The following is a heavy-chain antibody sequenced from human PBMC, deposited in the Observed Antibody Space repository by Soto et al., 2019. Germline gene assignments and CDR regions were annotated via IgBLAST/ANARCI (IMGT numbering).Heavy chain of an antibody. CDR3: ARHSGYDLNYFDY. D-gene: IGHD5-12*01. V-gene: IGHV4-39*01. CDR2: IYYSGST. J-gene: IGHJ4*02. CDR1: GGSISSSSYY. Sequence: SETPSLTCTVSGGSISSSSYYWGWIRQPPGKGLEWIGSIYYSGSTYYNPSLKGRVTISVDTSKNQFSLKLSSVTAADTAVYYCARHSGYDLNYFDYWGQGTLVTVSS.